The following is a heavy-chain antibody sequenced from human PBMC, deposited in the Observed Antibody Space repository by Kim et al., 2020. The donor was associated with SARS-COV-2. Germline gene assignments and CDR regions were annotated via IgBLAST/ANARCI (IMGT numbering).Heavy chain of an antibody. V-gene: IGHV4-59*01. J-gene: IGHJ6*03. Sequence: PSLQSRVTLSVDTAKNQFALKLSSVTAADTAVYYCARELEDYYYCYYMDVWGKGTTVTVSS. CDR3: ARELEDYYYCYYMDV. D-gene: IGHD1-1*01.